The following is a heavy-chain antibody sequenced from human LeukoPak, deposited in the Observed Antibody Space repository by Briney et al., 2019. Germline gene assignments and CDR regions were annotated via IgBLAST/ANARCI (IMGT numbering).Heavy chain of an antibody. CDR2: IKQDGSEK. V-gene: IGHV3-7*01. J-gene: IGHJ4*02. CDR3: ARGDFWSGYANDY. CDR1: GFTFSSYC. D-gene: IGHD3-3*01. Sequence: GGSLRLSCAASGFTFSSYCMSWVRQAPGKGLEWVANIKQDGSEKYYVDSVKGRFTISRDNAKNSLYLQMNSLRAEDTAVYYCARGDFWSGYANDYWGQGTLVTVSS.